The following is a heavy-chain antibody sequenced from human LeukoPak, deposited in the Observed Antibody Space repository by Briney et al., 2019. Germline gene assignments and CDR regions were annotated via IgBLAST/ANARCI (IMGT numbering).Heavy chain of an antibody. CDR2: ISGTGGTT. D-gene: IGHD5-18*01. CDR3: AKGALRGYSAPGAFDV. Sequence: GGSLRLSCAASGFIFYSYAMTWVRQAPGKGLGWVSTISGTGGTTYYADSVKGRLTISRDASRNRVYLRLNSLRAEDTAIYYCAKGALRGYSAPGAFDVWGQGTLVTVSS. V-gene: IGHV3-23*01. J-gene: IGHJ3*01. CDR1: GFIFYSYA.